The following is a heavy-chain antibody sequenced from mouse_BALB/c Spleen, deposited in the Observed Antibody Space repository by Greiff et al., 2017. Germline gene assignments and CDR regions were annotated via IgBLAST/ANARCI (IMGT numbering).Heavy chain of an antibody. Sequence: VQLQQSGAELAKPGASVKMSCKASGYTFTSYWMHWVKQRPGQGLEWIGYINPSTGYTEYNQKFKDKATLTADKSSSTAYMQLSSLTSEDSAVYYCANLRLGYAMDYWGQGTSVTVSS. CDR2: INPSTGYT. J-gene: IGHJ4*01. V-gene: IGHV1-7*01. D-gene: IGHD1-2*01. CDR3: ANLRLGYAMDY. CDR1: GYTFTSYW.